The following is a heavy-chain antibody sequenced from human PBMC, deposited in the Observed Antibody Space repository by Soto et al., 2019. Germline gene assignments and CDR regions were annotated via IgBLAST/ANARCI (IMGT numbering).Heavy chain of an antibody. CDR3: ARQGGDRYWAYFDY. Sequence: ASVKVSCKASGYTFTSYGISCVRQAPGQGLEWMGWISAYNGNTNYAQKLQGRVTMTTDTSTSTAYMELRSLRSDDTAVYYCARQGGDRYWAYFDYWGQGTLVTVSS. D-gene: IGHD2-21*01. V-gene: IGHV1-18*01. J-gene: IGHJ4*02. CDR2: ISAYNGNT. CDR1: GYTFTSYG.